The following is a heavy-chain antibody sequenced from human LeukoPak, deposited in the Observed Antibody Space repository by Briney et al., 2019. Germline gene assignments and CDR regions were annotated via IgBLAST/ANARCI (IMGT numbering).Heavy chain of an antibody. Sequence: GSLKLSFAASGFPFSNSWMHWVRPAPGKGLVWVSRINTDGSSTSYADSVKGRFTISRDNAKNTLYLQMNSLRAEDTAVYYCARATPADYWGQGTLVTVSS. CDR2: INTDGSST. V-gene: IGHV3-74*01. J-gene: IGHJ4*02. CDR1: GFPFSNSW. CDR3: ARATPADY.